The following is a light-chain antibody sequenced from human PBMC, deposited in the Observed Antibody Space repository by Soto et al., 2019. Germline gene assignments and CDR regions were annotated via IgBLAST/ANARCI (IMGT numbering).Light chain of an antibody. V-gene: IGLV2-8*01. CDR1: SSDVGYNY. J-gene: IGLJ3*02. CDR3: SSHAGINNVV. Sequence: QSALTQPPSASGSPGQSVTISCTGTSSDVGYNYVSWYQQHPGKAPRLMVYEVTKRPSGVPARFSGSKSGNTASLTVSGLQAEDEADYYCSSHAGINNVVFGGGTKVTVL. CDR2: EVT.